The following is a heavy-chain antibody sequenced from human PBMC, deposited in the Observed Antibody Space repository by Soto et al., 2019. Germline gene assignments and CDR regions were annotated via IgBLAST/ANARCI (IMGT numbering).Heavy chain of an antibody. CDR3: GAPPGGGGY. J-gene: IGHJ4*02. CDR2: IYSGGYT. V-gene: IGHV3-53*01. D-gene: IGHD3-10*01. CDR1: GFTVSNNY. Sequence: EVQLVESGGGLIQPGGSLRLSCAVSGFTVSNNYMSWVRQAPGKGLEGVSVIYSGGYTAYGDSVKGRFTISRDNSKNTLFLKMNRLRPGAPAVYYWGAPPGGGGYWGQGTLVTVSS.